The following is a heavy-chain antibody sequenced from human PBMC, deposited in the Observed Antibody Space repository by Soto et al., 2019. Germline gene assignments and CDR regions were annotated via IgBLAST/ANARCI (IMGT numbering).Heavy chain of an antibody. D-gene: IGHD2-2*02. CDR2: ISSSSSYI. V-gene: IGHV3-21*01. Sequence: EVQLVESGGGLVKPGGSLRLSCAASGFTFSSYSMNWVRQAPGKGLEWVSSISSSSSYIYYADSVKGRFTISRDNAKNSLYLQMNSLRAEDTAVYYCARDPPRYQLLYREGENWFDPWGQGTLVTVSS. CDR1: GFTFSSYS. J-gene: IGHJ5*02. CDR3: ARDPPRYQLLYREGENWFDP.